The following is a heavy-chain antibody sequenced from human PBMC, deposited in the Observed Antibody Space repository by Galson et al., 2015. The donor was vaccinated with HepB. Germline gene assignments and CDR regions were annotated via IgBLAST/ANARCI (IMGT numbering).Heavy chain of an antibody. CDR1: GFTYSTYS. Sequence: SLRLSCAASGFTYSTYSMSWVRQAPGKGLEWVSYISRSSSAIYYADSVKGRFTISRDNAKNSLYLQMNSLRVEDTAVYYCARSRFDFWSGYDYYMDVWGKGTTVTVSS. D-gene: IGHD3-3*01. J-gene: IGHJ6*03. V-gene: IGHV3-48*01. CDR2: ISRSSSAI. CDR3: ARSRFDFWSGYDYYMDV.